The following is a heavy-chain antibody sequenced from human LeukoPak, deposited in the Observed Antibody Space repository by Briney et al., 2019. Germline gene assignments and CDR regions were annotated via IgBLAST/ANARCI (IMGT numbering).Heavy chain of an antibody. CDR1: GGSISSYY. CDR2: IYYTGST. D-gene: IGHD6-19*01. J-gene: IGHJ4*02. CDR3: ARAFSSGWYPYSIGGLWFDY. V-gene: IGHV4-59*01. Sequence: SETLSLTCTVSGGSISSYYWSWIRQPPGKGLEWIGNIYYTGSTNYNPSLKSRVTISVDTSKNQFSLKPSSVTAADTAVYYCARAFSSGWYPYSIGGLWFDYWGQGTLVTVSS.